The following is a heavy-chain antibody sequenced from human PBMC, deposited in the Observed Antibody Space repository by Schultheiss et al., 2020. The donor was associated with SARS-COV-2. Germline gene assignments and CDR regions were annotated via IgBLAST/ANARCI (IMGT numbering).Heavy chain of an antibody. CDR3: ARSGSSSSSFDY. V-gene: IGHV3-30-3*01. J-gene: IGHJ4*02. Sequence: GGSLRLSCAASGFTFSSYAMSWVRQAPGKGLEWVAVISYDGSNKYYADSVKGRFTISRDNSKNTLYLQMNSLRAEDTAVYYCARSGSSSSSFDYWGQGTLVTVSS. CDR2: ISYDGSNK. CDR1: GFTFSSYA. D-gene: IGHD6-6*01.